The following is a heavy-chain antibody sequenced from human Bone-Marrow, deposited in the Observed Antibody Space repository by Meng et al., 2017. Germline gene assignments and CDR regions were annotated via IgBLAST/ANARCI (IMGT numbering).Heavy chain of an antibody. J-gene: IGHJ4*02. CDR2: IWYDGSNK. V-gene: IGHV3-33*01. CDR3: ARSLSGKDDY. CDR1: GFTFSSYG. Sequence: GESLKISCAASGFTFSSYGMHWVRQAPGKGLEWVAVIWYDGSNKYYADSVKGRFTISRDNSKNTLYLQMNSLRAEDTAVYYCARSLSGKDDYWGQGTLVTVSS. D-gene: IGHD4-23*01.